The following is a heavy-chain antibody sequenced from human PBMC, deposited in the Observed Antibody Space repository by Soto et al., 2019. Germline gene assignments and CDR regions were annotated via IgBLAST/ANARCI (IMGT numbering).Heavy chain of an antibody. V-gene: IGHV5-51*01. Sequence: GESLKISCKGSGYSFTSYWIGWVRQMPGKGLEWMGIIYPGDSDTRYSPSFQGQVTISADKSISTAYLQWSSLKASDTAMYYCARGDDSSGFGSYHFDYWGQGTLVTVSS. D-gene: IGHD3-22*01. CDR1: GYSFTSYW. CDR3: ARGDDSSGFGSYHFDY. CDR2: IYPGDSDT. J-gene: IGHJ4*02.